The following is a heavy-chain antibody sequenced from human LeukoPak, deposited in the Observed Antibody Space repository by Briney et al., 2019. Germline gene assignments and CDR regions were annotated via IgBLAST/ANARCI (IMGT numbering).Heavy chain of an antibody. J-gene: IGHJ5*02. Sequence: SGGSLRLSCVASGFSFSDAWMSWVRQAPGKGLEWVGLSKIKAHGGTIDYGTPVKGRFTISRDDSKDTVYLQMNSLKTEDTAVYYCNMDHLCGQGTLVTVSS. CDR2: SKIKAHGGTI. CDR3: NMDHL. CDR1: GFSFSDAW. V-gene: IGHV3-15*01. D-gene: IGHD3-10*01.